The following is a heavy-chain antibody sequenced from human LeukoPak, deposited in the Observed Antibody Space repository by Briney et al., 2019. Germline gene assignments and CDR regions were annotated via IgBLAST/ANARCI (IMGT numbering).Heavy chain of an antibody. J-gene: IGHJ4*02. CDR3: ARGPGTVTMGSWGQPRSGY. CDR2: ISGSGGST. D-gene: IGHD4-4*01. Sequence: GGSLRLSCAASGFTFSSYAMSWVRQAPGKGLEWVSAISGSGGSTYYADSVKGRFTISRDNSKNTLYLQMNSLRAEDTAVYYCARGPGTVTMGSWGQPRSGYWGQGTLVTVPS. CDR1: GFTFSSYA. V-gene: IGHV3-23*01.